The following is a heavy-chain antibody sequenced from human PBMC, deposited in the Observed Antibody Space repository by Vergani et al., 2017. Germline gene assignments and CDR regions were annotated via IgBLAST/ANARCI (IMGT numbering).Heavy chain of an antibody. CDR2: IYWDDDK. J-gene: IGHJ6*02. Sequence: QITLKESGPTLVKPTQTLTLTCTFSGFSLSTSGVGVGWIRQPPGKALEWLALIYWDDDKRYSPSLKSRLNISKDTSKSQVVLTMTNMDPVDKATYYCARLYSGHDYSNTYYYYYGMDVWGQGTTVTVSS. CDR3: ARLYSGHDYSNTYYYYYGMDV. D-gene: IGHD4-11*01. CDR1: GFSLSTSGVG. V-gene: IGHV2-5*02.